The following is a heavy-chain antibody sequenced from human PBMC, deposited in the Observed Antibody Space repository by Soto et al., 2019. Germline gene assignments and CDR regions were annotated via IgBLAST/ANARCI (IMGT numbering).Heavy chain of an antibody. CDR1: GYSFTTSW. D-gene: IGHD6-19*01. CDR3: ARHEYNSGWRYFDY. J-gene: IGHJ4*02. V-gene: IGHV5-51*01. Sequence: GESLKTSCKASGYSFTTSWFAWVRQLPGKGLEWMGIIYPSDSDTRYSPSFQGQVTISADKSISTTHLQWRSLKASDTAMYYCARHEYNSGWRYFDYWGQGTLVTVSS. CDR2: IYPSDSDT.